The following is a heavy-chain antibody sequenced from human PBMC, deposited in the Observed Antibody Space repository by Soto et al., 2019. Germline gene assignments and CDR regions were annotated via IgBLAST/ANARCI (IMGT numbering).Heavy chain of an antibody. CDR1: GYSFTSYW. Sequence: PGESLKISCKGSGYSFTSYWISWVRQMPGKGLEWMGRIDPSDSYTNYSPSFQGHVTISADKSISTAYLQWSSLKASDTAMYYCASVQQLVHYYYGMDVWGKGTTVTVCS. D-gene: IGHD6-13*01. CDR2: IDPSDSYT. CDR3: ASVQQLVHYYYGMDV. J-gene: IGHJ6*04. V-gene: IGHV5-10-1*01.